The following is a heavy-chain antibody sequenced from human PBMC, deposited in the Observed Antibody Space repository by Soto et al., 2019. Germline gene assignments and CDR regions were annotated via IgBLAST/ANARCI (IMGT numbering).Heavy chain of an antibody. V-gene: IGHV4-4*07. CDR1: GGSISSYY. CDR2: IYTSGST. CDR3: ARDQRVTIFGVVTQRRTYGMDV. Sequence: SETLSLTCTVSGGSISSYYWSWIRQPAGKGLEWIGRIYTSGSTNYNPSLKSRVTMSVDTSKNQFSLKLSSVTAADTAVYYCARDQRVTIFGVVTQRRTYGMDVWGQGTTVTVSS. D-gene: IGHD3-3*01. J-gene: IGHJ6*02.